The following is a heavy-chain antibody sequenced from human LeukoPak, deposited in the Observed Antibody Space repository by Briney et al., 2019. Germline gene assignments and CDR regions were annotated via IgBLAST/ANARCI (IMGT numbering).Heavy chain of an antibody. CDR3: ARDLGYYYDSSGYWYFDL. CDR2: INPNSGGT. D-gene: IGHD3-22*01. V-gene: IGHV1-2*02. J-gene: IGHJ2*01. Sequence: GASVKVSCKASGYTFTGYYMHWVRQAPGQGLEWMGWINPNSGGTNYAQKFQGRVTMTRDTSISTAYMELSSLRSEDTAVYYCARDLGYYYDSSGYWYFDLWGRGTLVTVSS. CDR1: GYTFTGYY.